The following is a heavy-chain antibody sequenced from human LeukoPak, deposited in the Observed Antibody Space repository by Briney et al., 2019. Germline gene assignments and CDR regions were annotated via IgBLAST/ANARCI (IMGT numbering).Heavy chain of an antibody. CDR2: ISAYNGNT. Sequence: GASVKVSCKASGYTFTSYGISWVRQAPGQGLEWIGWISAYNGNTNYAQKLQGRVTMTTDTSTSTAYMELRSLRSDDTAVYYCARVGNHDYGDQHIGAFDIWGQGTMVTVSS. J-gene: IGHJ3*02. CDR1: GYTFTSYG. V-gene: IGHV1-18*01. D-gene: IGHD4-17*01. CDR3: ARVGNHDYGDQHIGAFDI.